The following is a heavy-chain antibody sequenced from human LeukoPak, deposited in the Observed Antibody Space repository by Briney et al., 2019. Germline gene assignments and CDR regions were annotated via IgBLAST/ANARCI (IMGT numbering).Heavy chain of an antibody. Sequence: SQTLSLTCTVSGGSISNSDYYWSWIRQSPGKGLEWVGYIYFNGYTYYSPSLRSRLAKSIDTSKNHFSLNLTSVTAADTAVYYCARVANGDYFDFWGQGTLVTVSS. CDR2: IYFNGYT. D-gene: IGHD4-17*01. J-gene: IGHJ4*02. V-gene: IGHV4-30-4*01. CDR1: GGSISNSDYY. CDR3: ARVANGDYFDF.